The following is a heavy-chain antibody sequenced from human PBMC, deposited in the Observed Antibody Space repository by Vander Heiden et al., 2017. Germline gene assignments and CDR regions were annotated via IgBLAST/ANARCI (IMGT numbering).Heavy chain of an antibody. D-gene: IGHD3-10*01. CDR1: GSTFDHYA. J-gene: IGHJ2*01. Sequence: EVQLVESGGGLVQPGRSLRLSRAASGSTFDHYAMHWVRQAPGKGLEWVSGISWKSGTIGYADSVRGRFTISRDNAKNSLYLQMNSLRAEDTAFYYCAKAFGQLWFDFYWYFDLWGRGTLVTVSS. CDR2: ISWKSGTI. V-gene: IGHV3-9*01. CDR3: AKAFGQLWFDFYWYFDL.